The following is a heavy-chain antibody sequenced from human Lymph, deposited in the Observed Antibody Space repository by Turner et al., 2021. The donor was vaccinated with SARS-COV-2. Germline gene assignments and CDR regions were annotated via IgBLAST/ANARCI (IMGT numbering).Heavy chain of an antibody. CDR2: ISTNALST. CDR1: GFTFSNYA. J-gene: IGHJ4*02. V-gene: IGHV3-64D*06. Sequence: EVQLVESGGGLVQPGGSVRLSCSASGFTFSNYAMHWSRQAPGKGLEYVSAISTNALSTYYAASVKCRFTISRDNSKHTLYLQMSSLRPEDTAVYYCVRDWGGGVYWGQGTLVTVSS. CDR3: VRDWGGGVY. D-gene: IGHD3-16*01.